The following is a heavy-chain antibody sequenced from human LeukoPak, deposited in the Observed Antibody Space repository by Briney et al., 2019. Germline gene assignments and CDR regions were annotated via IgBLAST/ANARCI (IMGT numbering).Heavy chain of an antibody. Sequence: PSETLSLTCTVSGGSISSYYWGWIRQPAGKGLEWIGRIYTSGNTNYNPSLKSRVTISVDKSKNQFSLKLSSVTAADTAVYYCARVLVGANYYYYMDVWGKGTTVTVSS. D-gene: IGHD1-26*01. J-gene: IGHJ6*03. V-gene: IGHV4-4*07. CDR1: GGSISSYY. CDR2: IYTSGNT. CDR3: ARVLVGANYYYYMDV.